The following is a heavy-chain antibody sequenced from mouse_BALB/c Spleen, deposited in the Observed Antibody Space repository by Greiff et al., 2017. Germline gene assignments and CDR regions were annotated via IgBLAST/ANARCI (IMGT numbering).Heavy chain of an antibody. CDR1: GFTFSSYG. CDR2: INSNGGST. J-gene: IGHJ4*01. Sequence: EVQLQESGGGLVQPGGSLKLSCAASGFTFSSYGMSWVRQTPDKRLELVATINSNGGSTYYPDSVKGRFTISRDNAKNTLYLQMSSLKSEDTAMYYCAREAYYYAMDYWGQGTSVTVSS. V-gene: IGHV5-6-3*01. CDR3: AREAYYYAMDY.